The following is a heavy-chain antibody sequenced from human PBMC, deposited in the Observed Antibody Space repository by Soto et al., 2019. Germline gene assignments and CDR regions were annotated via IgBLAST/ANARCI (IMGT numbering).Heavy chain of an antibody. J-gene: IGHJ5*02. D-gene: IGHD2-15*01. CDR3: ARDPTNCSGGSCYPTSWFDP. V-gene: IGHV1-69*04. CDR2: IIPILGIA. CDR1: GGTFSSYT. Sequence: SVKVSCKASGGTFSSYTISWVRQAPGQGLEWMGRIIPILGIANYAQKLQGRVTITADKSTSTAYMELSSLRSEDTAVYYCARDPTNCSGGSCYPTSWFDPWGQGTLVTVSS.